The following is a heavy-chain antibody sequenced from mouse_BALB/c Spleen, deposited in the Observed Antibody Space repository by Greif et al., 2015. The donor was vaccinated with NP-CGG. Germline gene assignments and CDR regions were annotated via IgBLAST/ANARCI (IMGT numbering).Heavy chain of an antibody. J-gene: IGHJ4*01. V-gene: IGHV2-9*02. CDR2: IWAGGST. D-gene: IGHD1-1*01. CDR3: ARDRVYYYGSRDAMDY. CDR1: GFSLTSYG. Sequence: VQGVESGPGLVAPSQSLSITCTVSGFSLTSYGVHWVRQPPGKGLEWLGVIWAGGSTNYNSALMSRLSISKDNSKSQVFLKMNSLQTDDTAMYYCARDRVYYYGSRDAMDYWGQGTSVTVSS.